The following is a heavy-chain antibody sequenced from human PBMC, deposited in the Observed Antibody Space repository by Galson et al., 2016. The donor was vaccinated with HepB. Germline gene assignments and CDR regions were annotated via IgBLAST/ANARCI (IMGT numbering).Heavy chain of an antibody. CDR3: ARDGNHGYDMDY. V-gene: IGHV3-53*01. Sequence: SLRLSCAASGFIVSSNDMSWVRQAPGKGLEWVSVLYSGGSTYYADSVKGRFTISRDNSKNTLYLQMNSLRDEDTAIYFCARDGNHGYDMDYRGQGTLVTVSS. CDR1: GFIVSSND. J-gene: IGHJ4*02. CDR2: LYSGGST. D-gene: IGHD1-14*01.